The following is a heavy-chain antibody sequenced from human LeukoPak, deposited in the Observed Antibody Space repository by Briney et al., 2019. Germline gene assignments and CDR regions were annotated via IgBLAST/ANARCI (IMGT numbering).Heavy chain of an antibody. V-gene: IGHV1-2*02. D-gene: IGHD3-10*01. Sequence: ASVKVSCRASGYTFTGFYIHWVRQAPGQGLEWMGGINPNSGGTKYAQKFQGRVTMTRDTSISTAYMELSRLRSDDTAVYYCARTPVGESLYDYWGQGTLVTVSS. J-gene: IGHJ4*02. CDR2: INPNSGGT. CDR3: ARTPVGESLYDY. CDR1: GYTFTGFY.